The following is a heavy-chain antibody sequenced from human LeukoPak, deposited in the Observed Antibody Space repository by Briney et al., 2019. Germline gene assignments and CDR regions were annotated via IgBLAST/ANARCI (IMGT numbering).Heavy chain of an antibody. V-gene: IGHV1-18*01. D-gene: IGHD3-3*01. CDR1: GYTFTSYA. Sequence: ASVKVSCKASGYTFTSYAMNWVRQAPGQGLEWMGWISAYNGNTNYAQKLQGRVTMTTDTSTSTAYMELRSLRSDDTAVYYCARVITIFGVVISLSPYYYYYYMDVWGKGTTVTVSS. CDR2: ISAYNGNT. CDR3: ARVITIFGVVISLSPYYYYYYMDV. J-gene: IGHJ6*03.